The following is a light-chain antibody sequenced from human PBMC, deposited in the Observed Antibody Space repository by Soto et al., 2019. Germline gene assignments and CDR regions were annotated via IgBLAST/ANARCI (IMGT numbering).Light chain of an antibody. J-gene: IGLJ2*01. V-gene: IGLV1-40*01. CDR2: GNS. CDR1: SSNIGAGYE. CDR3: QSYDRSLSGVV. Sequence: QSVLTQPPSVSGAPGQRVTISCTGSSSNIGAGYEVHWYQQLPGTAPKLLIYGNSNRPSGVPDRFSGSKSGTSASLAITGLQAEDEADYYCQSYDRSLSGVVFGGGTKVTVL.